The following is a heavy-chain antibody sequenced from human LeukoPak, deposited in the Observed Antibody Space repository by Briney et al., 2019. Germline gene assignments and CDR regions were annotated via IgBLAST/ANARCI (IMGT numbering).Heavy chain of an antibody. Sequence: GRSLRLSCAASGFTFSSYGMHWVRQAPGKGLEWVAVIWYDGSNKYYADSVKGRFTISRDNSKNTLYLQMNGLRAEDTAVYYCAKVRGGYYYDSKPNYMDVWGKGTTVTVSS. CDR2: IWYDGSNK. J-gene: IGHJ6*03. CDR1: GFTFSSYG. CDR3: AKVRGGYYYDSKPNYMDV. V-gene: IGHV3-33*06. D-gene: IGHD3-22*01.